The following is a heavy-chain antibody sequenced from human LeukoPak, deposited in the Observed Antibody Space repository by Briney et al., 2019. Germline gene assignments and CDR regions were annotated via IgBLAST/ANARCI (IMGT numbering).Heavy chain of an antibody. J-gene: IGHJ4*02. V-gene: IGHV5-51*01. D-gene: IGHD5-18*01. CDR3: ARALIQLWLIGDYFDY. CDR1: GYSFTSYW. CDR2: IYPGDSDT. Sequence: GESLKISCKGSGYSFTSYWIGWVRQMPGKGLEWMGIIYPGDSDTRYSPSFQGQVTISADKSISTAYLQWSSLKASDTAMYYCARALIQLWLIGDYFDYWGQGTLVTVST.